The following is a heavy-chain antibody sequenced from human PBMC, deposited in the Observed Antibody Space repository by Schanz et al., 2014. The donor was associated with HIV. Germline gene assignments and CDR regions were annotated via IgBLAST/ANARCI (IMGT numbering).Heavy chain of an antibody. J-gene: IGHJ4*02. D-gene: IGHD1-1*01. CDR1: GGSISSGGYY. CDR3: ARGSGLDY. Sequence: QVQLQGSGPGLVKPSQTLSLTCTVSGGSISSGGYYWSWIRQHPGKGLEWIGYIYYSGSTYYNPSHKSRVSISVDTSKNRFSLKLSFVTAADTGVYYCARGSGLDYWGQGTQVTVSS. V-gene: IGHV4-31*03. CDR2: IYYSGST.